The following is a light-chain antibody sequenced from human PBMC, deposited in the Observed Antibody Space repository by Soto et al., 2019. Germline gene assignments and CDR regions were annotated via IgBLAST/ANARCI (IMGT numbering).Light chain of an antibody. J-gene: IGKJ3*01. CDR2: GAS. CDR1: QSVRSSY. Sequence: EIVLTQSPGTLSLSPGERATLACRASQSVRSSYLAWYQQKPGQAPRLLIYGASTRATGIPDRFSGSGSGTDVTLTISRLEPEDFAVYYCQQYGRSPRFTFGPGTKVDIK. V-gene: IGKV3-20*01. CDR3: QQYGRSPRFT.